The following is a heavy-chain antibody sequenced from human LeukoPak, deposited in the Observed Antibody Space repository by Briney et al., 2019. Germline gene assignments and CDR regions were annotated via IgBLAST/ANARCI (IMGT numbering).Heavy chain of an antibody. D-gene: IGHD3-10*01. CDR2: IKPDGSEE. V-gene: IGHV3-7*03. Sequence: GGSLRLSCAASGFSFSNYYMNWVRQAPGKGLEWVANIKPDGSEEHYVDSVKGRFTISRDNAKNSLYLQMSSLRVEDTAVYYCAKDRGILWFGESSYFDYWGQGTLVTVSS. CDR3: AKDRGILWFGESSYFDY. J-gene: IGHJ4*02. CDR1: GFSFSNYY.